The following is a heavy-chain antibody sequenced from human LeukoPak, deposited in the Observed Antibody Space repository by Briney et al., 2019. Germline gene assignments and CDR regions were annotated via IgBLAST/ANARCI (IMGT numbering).Heavy chain of an antibody. V-gene: IGHV1-58*02. D-gene: IGHD2-2*01. J-gene: IGHJ4*02. Sequence: SVKVSCKASGFTFSRSAMQWVRQARGQRLEWIGWIVVGSGNTSYAQKFQERVTITRDMSTSTAYMELSSLRSEDTAVYYCAADRQCSSSKCYPYNFDYWGQGTLVTVSS. CDR1: GFTFSRSA. CDR3: AADRQCSSSKCYPYNFDY. CDR2: IVVGSGNT.